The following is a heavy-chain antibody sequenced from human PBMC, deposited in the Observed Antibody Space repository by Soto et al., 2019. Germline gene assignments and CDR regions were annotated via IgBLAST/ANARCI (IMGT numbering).Heavy chain of an antibody. V-gene: IGHV3-7*01. J-gene: IGHJ6*02. CDR1: GFTFSSYW. Sequence: GGSLRLSCAASGFTFSSYWMSWVRQAPGKGLEWVANIKHDGSEKYYVDSVKGRFTISRDNAKNSLYLQMNSLRAEDTAVYYCAREDTRSYGSGSYLNYYYYGMDVWGQGTTVTVSS. CDR2: IKHDGSEK. CDR3: AREDTRSYGSGSYLNYYYYGMDV. D-gene: IGHD3-10*01.